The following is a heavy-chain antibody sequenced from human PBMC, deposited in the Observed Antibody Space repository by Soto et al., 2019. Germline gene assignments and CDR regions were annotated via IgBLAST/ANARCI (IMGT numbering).Heavy chain of an antibody. D-gene: IGHD1-26*01. CDR3: AKDVVVGATPGLGDYYYYYGMDV. V-gene: IGHV3-30*18. CDR1: GFTFSSYG. J-gene: IGHJ6*02. Sequence: GGSLRLSCAASGFTFSSYGMHWVRQAPGKGLEWVALISYDGSNKYYADSVKGRFTISRDNSKNTLYLQMNSLRAEDTAVYYCAKDVVVGATPGLGDYYYYYGMDVWGQGTTVTVSS. CDR2: ISYDGSNK.